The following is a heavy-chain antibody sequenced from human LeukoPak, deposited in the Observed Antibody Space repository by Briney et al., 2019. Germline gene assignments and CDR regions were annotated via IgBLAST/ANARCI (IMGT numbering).Heavy chain of an antibody. D-gene: IGHD3-3*01. Sequence: SVKVSCKASGGTFSSYAISWVRQAPGQGLEWMGGIIPIFGTANYAQKFQGRVTITTDESTSTAYMELSSLRSEDTAVYYCATKSTQPNYDFWSGYYPYYFDYWGQGTLVTVSS. CDR1: GGTFSSYA. CDR3: ATKSTQPNYDFWSGYYPYYFDY. J-gene: IGHJ4*02. CDR2: IIPIFGTA. V-gene: IGHV1-69*05.